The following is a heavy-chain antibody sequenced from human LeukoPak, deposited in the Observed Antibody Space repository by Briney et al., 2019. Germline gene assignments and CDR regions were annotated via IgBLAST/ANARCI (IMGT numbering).Heavy chain of an antibody. Sequence: SEXXXXXCTVSGGSITSHYWSWLRQPPGKGLEWIGYIYYSGSTNYNPSLTSRVTISIDTSKKQFSLKLSSVTAADTAVYYCARDYSSGWYGLWGQGTLVTVSS. CDR3: ARDYSSGWYGL. D-gene: IGHD6-19*01. J-gene: IGHJ4*02. CDR2: IYYSGST. V-gene: IGHV4-59*11. CDR1: GGSITSHY.